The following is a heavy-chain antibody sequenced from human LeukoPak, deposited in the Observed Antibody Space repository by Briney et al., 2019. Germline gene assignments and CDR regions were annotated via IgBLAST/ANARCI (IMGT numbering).Heavy chain of an antibody. CDR2: IYYSGSS. CDR3: ARDRSECRSTSCLYYYYCGMDV. J-gene: IGHJ6*02. D-gene: IGHD2-2*01. V-gene: IGHV4-59*01. CDR1: GDSISSYY. Sequence: SETLSLTCTVSGDSISSYYWSWLRQPPGKGLEWIGYIYYSGSSNYHPSVKSRVTITADTSKNQFSLKLSSVTAADAAVYYCARDRSECRSTSCLYYYYCGMDVWSQGTTVTVSS.